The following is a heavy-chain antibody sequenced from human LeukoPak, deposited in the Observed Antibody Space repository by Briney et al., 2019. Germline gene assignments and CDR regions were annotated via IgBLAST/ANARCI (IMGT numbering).Heavy chain of an antibody. CDR3: ARGRIVVVVAARNWFDP. Sequence: SETLSLTCAVYGGSFCGYYWSWIRQPPGKGLEWIGEINHSGSTNYNPSLKSRVTISVDTSKNQFSLKLSSVTAADTAVYYCARGRIVVVVAARNWFDPWGQGTLVTVSS. CDR1: GGSFCGYY. V-gene: IGHV4-34*01. CDR2: INHSGST. D-gene: IGHD2-15*01. J-gene: IGHJ5*02.